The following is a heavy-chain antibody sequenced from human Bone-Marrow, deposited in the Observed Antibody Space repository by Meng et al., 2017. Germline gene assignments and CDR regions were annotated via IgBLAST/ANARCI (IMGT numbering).Heavy chain of an antibody. CDR3: ARGPTTMAHDFDY. D-gene: IGHD4-11*01. Sequence: QVLPQQWGAGLLKPSETLSLTCVVSGGSFSDYYWSWIRQPPGKGLEWIGEINHSGSTNYNPSLESRATISVDTSQNNLSLKLSSVTAADSAVYYCARGPTTMAHDFDYWGQGTLVTVSS. J-gene: IGHJ4*02. CDR2: INHSGST. CDR1: GGSFSDYY. V-gene: IGHV4-34*01.